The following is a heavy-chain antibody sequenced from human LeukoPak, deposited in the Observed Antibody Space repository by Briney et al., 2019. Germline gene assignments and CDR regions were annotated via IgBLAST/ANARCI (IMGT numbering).Heavy chain of an antibody. D-gene: IGHD6-19*01. CDR2: ISHSGST. CDR3: ARGQARLSWFDP. CDR1: GNSISSGYY. V-gene: IGHV4-38-2*02. J-gene: IGHJ5*02. Sequence: SETLSLTCSVSGNSISSGYYWGWIRQPPGKGLKWIGSISHSGSTYYNPSLKSRVTISVDTSKNQLSLKLSSVTAADTAVYYCARGQARLSWFDPWGQGTLVTVSS.